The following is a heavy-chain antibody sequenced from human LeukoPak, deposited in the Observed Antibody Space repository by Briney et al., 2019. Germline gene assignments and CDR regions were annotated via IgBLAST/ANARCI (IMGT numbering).Heavy chain of an antibody. V-gene: IGHV4-59*01. D-gene: IGHD1-26*01. J-gene: IGHJ4*02. CDR2: IYYSGST. CDR3: ARDIVGAQGVWYFDY. CDR1: GGSISSYY. Sequence: SETLSLTCTVSGGSISSYYWSWIRQPPGKGLGWIGYIYYSGSTNYNPSLKSRVTISVDTSKNQFSLKLSSVTAADTAVYYCARDIVGAQGVWYFDYWGQGTLVTVSS.